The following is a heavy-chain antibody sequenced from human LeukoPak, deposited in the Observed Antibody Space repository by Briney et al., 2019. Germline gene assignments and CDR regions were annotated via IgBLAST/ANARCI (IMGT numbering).Heavy chain of an antibody. CDR1: GFTFSSFG. V-gene: IGHV3-33*01. CDR3: ARGFLDFDS. J-gene: IGHJ4*02. CDR2: IWYDGSNT. D-gene: IGHD3-3*01. Sequence: QPGGSLRLSCVASGFTFSSFGMHWVRQAPGKGLEWVALIWYDGSNTYYADSVKGRFTISRDDSRNTVYLQMNSLRAEDTALYYCARGFLDFDSWGQGTLVIVSS.